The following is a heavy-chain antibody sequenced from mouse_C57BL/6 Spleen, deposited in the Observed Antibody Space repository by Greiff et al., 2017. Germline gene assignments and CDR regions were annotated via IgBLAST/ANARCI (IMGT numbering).Heavy chain of an antibody. CDR1: GFSLTSYG. V-gene: IGHV2-6-1*01. D-gene: IGHD2-1*01. CDR3: ARQSYCGNYYAMDY. J-gene: IGHJ4*01. Sequence: VKLMESGPGLVAPSQSLSITCTVSGFSLTSYGVHWVRQPPGKGLEWLVVIWSDGSTTYNSALKSRLSISKDNSKSQVFLKMNSLQTDDTAMYYCARQSYCGNYYAMDYWGQGTSVTVSS. CDR2: IWSDGST.